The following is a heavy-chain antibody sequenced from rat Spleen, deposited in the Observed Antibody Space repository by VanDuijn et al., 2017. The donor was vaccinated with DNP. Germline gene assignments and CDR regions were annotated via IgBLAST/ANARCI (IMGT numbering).Heavy chain of an antibody. Sequence: EVKLVESGGGLVQPGRSLKLSCAASGFNFNDYWMGWVRQAPGKGLEWLGEINDDSTIINYTPSLKDKFTISRDNAQNTLYLQMSKLGSEDTVIYYCGRNNYYTLDTWGQGASVTVSS. D-gene: IGHD1-10*01. CDR3: GRNNYYTLDT. CDR1: GFNFNDYW. CDR2: INDDSTII. J-gene: IGHJ4*01. V-gene: IGHV4-2*01.